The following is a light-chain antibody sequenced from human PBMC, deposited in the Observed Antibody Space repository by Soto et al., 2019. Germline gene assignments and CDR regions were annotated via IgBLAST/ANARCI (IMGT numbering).Light chain of an antibody. CDR1: QTISSY. CDR3: QQSHSIPYT. CDR2: AAS. J-gene: IGKJ2*01. Sequence: DIQMTQSPASLSASVGDRVTITGRASQTISSYLNWYQQKPGKAPKLLIYAASILQSGVPSRFSGSGSWTDFTLTICRLQPEDFATYYCQQSHSIPYTFGQGTKLEIK. V-gene: IGKV1-39*01.